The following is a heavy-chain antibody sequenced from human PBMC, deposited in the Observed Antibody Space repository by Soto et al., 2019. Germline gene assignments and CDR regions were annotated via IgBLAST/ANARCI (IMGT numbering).Heavy chain of an antibody. CDR3: ANLYSTYYYYYGMDV. CDR2: IYYSGST. Sequence: QVQLQESGPGLVKPSETLSLTCTVSGGSISSYYWSWIRQPPGKGLEWNGYIYYSGSTNYNPSLKSRVTISVDTSKNQFSLKLSSVTAADTAVYYCANLYSTYYYYYGMDVWGQGTTVTVSS. V-gene: IGHV4-59*08. CDR1: GGSISSYY. J-gene: IGHJ6*02. D-gene: IGHD6-13*01.